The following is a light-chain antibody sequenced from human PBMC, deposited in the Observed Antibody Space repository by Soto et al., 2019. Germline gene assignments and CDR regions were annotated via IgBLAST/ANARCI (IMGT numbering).Light chain of an antibody. CDR3: SSYVGNNNLL. CDR2: EVS. V-gene: IGLV2-8*01. J-gene: IGLJ3*02. Sequence: QSVLTQPPSASGSPGQSVTISCTGSSSDVGTYNYVSWYQQHPGKPPKLMIYEVSERPSGVPDRFSGSKSGNTASLTVSGLQAEDEADYFCSSYVGNNNLLFGGGIKLTVL. CDR1: SSDVGTYNY.